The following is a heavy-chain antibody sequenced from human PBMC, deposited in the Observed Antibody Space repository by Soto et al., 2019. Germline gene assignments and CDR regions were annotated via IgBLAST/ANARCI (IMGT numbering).Heavy chain of an antibody. Sequence: QLQLQESGSGLVKPSQTLSLTCAVSGGSISSGGYSWSWIRQPPGKGLEWIGYIYHSGSTYYNPSLKSRVTISVDRSKNQSSLKLSSVTAADTAVYYCAGVRYFDGAEDGMDVWGQGTTVTVSS. CDR2: IYHSGST. V-gene: IGHV4-30-2*01. CDR3: AGVRYFDGAEDGMDV. D-gene: IGHD3-9*01. J-gene: IGHJ6*02. CDR1: GGSISSGGYS.